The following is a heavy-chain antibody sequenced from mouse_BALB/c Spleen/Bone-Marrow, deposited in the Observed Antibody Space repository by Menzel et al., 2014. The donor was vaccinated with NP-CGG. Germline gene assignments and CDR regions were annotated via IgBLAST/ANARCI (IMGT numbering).Heavy chain of an antibody. V-gene: IGHV1-82*01. CDR1: GYAFSSSW. CDR2: IYPGDGDT. CDR3: ARHAYGNSYWYFDV. D-gene: IGHD2-1*01. Sequence: VQVVESGPELVKPGASVKISCKASGYAFSSSWMNWVKRRPGQGLEWIGRIYPGDGDTNYNGKFKGKATLTADKSSSTACMQLSSLTSVDSAVYFCARHAYGNSYWYFDVWGAGTTVTVSS. J-gene: IGHJ1*01.